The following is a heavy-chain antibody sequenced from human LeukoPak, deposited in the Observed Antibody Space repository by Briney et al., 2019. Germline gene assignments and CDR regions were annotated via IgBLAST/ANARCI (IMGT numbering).Heavy chain of an antibody. CDR2: ISYDGSNK. D-gene: IGHD5-24*01. CDR3: ARDPQRWQQLPHYWYPDL. CDR1: RSIFTTYG. V-gene: IGHV3-30*05. Sequence: PGGSLRLSCAASRSIFTTYGIHWVRQAPGKELEWVAVISYDGSNKFYTDSVKGRFTVSRDDSKNTLYLQMNSLRGDDTAVYYCARDPQRWQQLPHYWYPDLWGRGTLVTVSS. J-gene: IGHJ2*01.